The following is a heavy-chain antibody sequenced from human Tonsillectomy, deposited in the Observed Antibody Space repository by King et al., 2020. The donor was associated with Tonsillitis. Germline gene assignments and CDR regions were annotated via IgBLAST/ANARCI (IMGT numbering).Heavy chain of an antibody. J-gene: IGHJ6*02. CDR3: AHGYGSGQPYYYGMDV. V-gene: IGHV2-5*01. Sequence: ITLKESGPTLVKPTQTLTLTCTFSGFSLSTSGVGVGWIRQPPGKALEWLALIYWNDDKRYSPSLKSRLTITKDTSKNQVVLTMTNMDPVDTATYYCAHGYGSGQPYYYGMDVWGQGTTVTVSS. CDR2: IYWNDDK. D-gene: IGHD3-10*01. CDR1: GFSLSTSGVG.